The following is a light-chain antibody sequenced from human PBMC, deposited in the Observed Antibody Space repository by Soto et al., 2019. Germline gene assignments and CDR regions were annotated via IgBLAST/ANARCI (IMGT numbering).Light chain of an antibody. Sequence: QSALTQPASVSVSPGQSISISCTGTTNDVGAFDYVSWYQQHPGKPPKLIIYEIFNRPSGVSHRFSGSKSGNSASLTISGLQAEDEADYYCSSYTTNNAHVFGGGTKVTVL. CDR2: EIF. CDR1: TNDVGAFDY. V-gene: IGLV2-14*01. CDR3: SSYTTNNAHV. J-gene: IGLJ2*01.